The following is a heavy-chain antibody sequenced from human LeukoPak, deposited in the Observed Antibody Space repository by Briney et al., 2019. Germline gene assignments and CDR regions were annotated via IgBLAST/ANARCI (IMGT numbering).Heavy chain of an antibody. CDR3: AKWGSSSTSCCFDY. D-gene: IGHD2-2*01. J-gene: IGHJ4*02. CDR2: ISGSGGST. CDR1: GFTFSSYA. Sequence: GGSLRLSCAASGFTFSSYAMSWVRPAPGKGLEWVSAISGSGGSTYYADSVKGRFTISRDNSKNTLYLQMNSLRAEDTAVYYCAKWGSSSTSCCFDYWGQGTLVTVSS. V-gene: IGHV3-23*01.